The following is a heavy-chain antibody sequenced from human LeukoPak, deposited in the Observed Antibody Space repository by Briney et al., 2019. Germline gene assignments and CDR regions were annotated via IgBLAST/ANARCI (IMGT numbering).Heavy chain of an antibody. CDR3: ARRAYSRAYYYFDY. V-gene: IGHV4-59*01. CDR2: IFYSGST. D-gene: IGHD3-22*01. Sequence: PSETLSLTCTVSGGSISSYYWSWIRQPPGKGPEWLGYIFYSGSTNYNPSLQSRVTISIDTSKNQFSLKLSSVTAADTAVYYCARRAYSRAYYYFDYWGQGTLVTVSS. CDR1: GGSISSYY. J-gene: IGHJ4*02.